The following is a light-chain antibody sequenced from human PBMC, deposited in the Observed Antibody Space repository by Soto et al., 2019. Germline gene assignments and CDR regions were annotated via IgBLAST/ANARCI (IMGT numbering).Light chain of an antibody. CDR3: QQYNDYQYT. Sequence: DIQMTQSPSTLSASVGDRVTITCRASQSITTWLAWYQQKPGKAPKLLIYKATNLQSGVTSRFSGSGSGTEFSLTISSLQPEDFAIYYCQQYNDYQYTFGQGTKLEIK. CDR1: QSITTW. V-gene: IGKV1-5*03. J-gene: IGKJ2*01. CDR2: KAT.